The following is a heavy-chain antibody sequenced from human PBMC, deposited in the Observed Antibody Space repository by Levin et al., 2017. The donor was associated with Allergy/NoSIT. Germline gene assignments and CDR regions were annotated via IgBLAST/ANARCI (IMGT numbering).Heavy chain of an antibody. J-gene: IGHJ4*02. Sequence: GESLKISCKASGYTFTGYYMHWVRQAPGQGLEWMGWINPNSGGTNYAQKFQGRVTMTRDTSISTAYMELSRLRSDDTAVYYCARDWQWLLEAAYYFDYWGQGTLVTVSS. CDR3: ARDWQWLLEAAYYFDY. V-gene: IGHV1-2*02. CDR2: INPNSGGT. CDR1: GYTFTGYY. D-gene: IGHD6-19*01.